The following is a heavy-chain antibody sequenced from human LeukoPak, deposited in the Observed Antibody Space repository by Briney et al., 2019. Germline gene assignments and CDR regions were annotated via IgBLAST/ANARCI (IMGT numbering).Heavy chain of an antibody. J-gene: IGHJ4*02. CDR3: ARSVPYSSPSSN. CDR1: GYSFTGFY. D-gene: IGHD6-13*01. Sequence: GASVKVSCKASGYSFTGFYIQWMRQAPGQGLEWMGWINPNTGDTNSAPKFQGRITLTSDTSIRTAYMEISRLTSDDTAVYFCARSVPYSSPSSNWGQETLVTVSS. CDR2: INPNTGDT. V-gene: IGHV1-2*02.